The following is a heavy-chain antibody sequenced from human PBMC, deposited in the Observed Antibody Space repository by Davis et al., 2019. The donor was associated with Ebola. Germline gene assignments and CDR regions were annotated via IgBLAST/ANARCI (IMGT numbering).Heavy chain of an antibody. CDR2: IYHSGST. CDR1: GGSIRSSSYY. CDR3: AREFNDSDAFDI. V-gene: IGHV4-39*07. J-gene: IGHJ3*02. D-gene: IGHD3-16*01. Sequence: SETLSLTCTVSGGSIRSSSYYWGWIRQPPGKGLEWIGRIYHSGSTYYNPSLKSRVTISVDRSKNQFSLKLSSVTAADTAVYYCAREFNDSDAFDIWGQGTMVTVSS.